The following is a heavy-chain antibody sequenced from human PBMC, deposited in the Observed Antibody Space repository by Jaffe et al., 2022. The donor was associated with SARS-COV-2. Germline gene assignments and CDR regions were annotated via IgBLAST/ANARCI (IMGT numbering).Heavy chain of an antibody. D-gene: IGHD3-22*01. CDR2: INHSGST. V-gene: IGHV4-34*01. CDR3: ARVLGYYDSSASDV. CDR1: GGSFSGYY. J-gene: IGHJ6*04. Sequence: QVQLQQWGAGLLKPSETLSLTCAVYGGSFSGYYWSWIRQPPGKGLEWIGEINHSGSTNYNPSLKSRVTISVDTSKNQFSLKLSSVTAADTAVYYCARVLGYYDSSASDVWGKGTTVTVSS.